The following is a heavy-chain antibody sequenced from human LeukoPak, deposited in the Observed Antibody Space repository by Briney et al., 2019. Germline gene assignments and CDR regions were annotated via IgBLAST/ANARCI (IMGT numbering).Heavy chain of an antibody. CDR2: INSDGNST. D-gene: IGHD2-2*01. CDR1: GFTFSSYW. CDR3: ARRYCSSTSCYYDS. Sequence: EPGGSLRLSCAASGFTFSSYWMHWVRQAPGKGLVWVSRINSDGNSTSYADSVKGRFTISRDNAKNTLYLQMHSLRAEDTAVYYCARRYCSSTSCYYDSWGQGTLVTVSS. J-gene: IGHJ4*02. V-gene: IGHV3-74*01.